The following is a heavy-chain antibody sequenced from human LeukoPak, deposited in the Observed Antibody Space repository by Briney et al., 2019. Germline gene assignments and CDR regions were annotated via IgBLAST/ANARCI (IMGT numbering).Heavy chain of an antibody. Sequence: GGSLRLSCAASGFTFSSYAMNWVRQARGKGLEWVSTISSSGDTTYYADSVKGRFTISRDSSKNTLHLQMNSLRADDTAVYYCAKGFNWNYPHYFDYWGQGALVTVSS. V-gene: IGHV3-23*01. CDR2: ISSSGDTT. CDR1: GFTFSSYA. D-gene: IGHD1-7*01. J-gene: IGHJ4*02. CDR3: AKGFNWNYPHYFDY.